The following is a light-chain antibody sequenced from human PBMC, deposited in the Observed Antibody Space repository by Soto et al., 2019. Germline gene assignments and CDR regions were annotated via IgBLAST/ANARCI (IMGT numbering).Light chain of an antibody. CDR1: QSVSNF. Sequence: EIVLTQSPATLSLSPGERATLSCRASQSVSNFLAWYQQKPGQAPRLLISDASNRATGIPGRFSGSGSGTARRLTISSLEPEDFAVYYCQQRSNWPWTFGQGTKVEIK. CDR2: DAS. CDR3: QQRSNWPWT. V-gene: IGKV3-11*01. J-gene: IGKJ1*01.